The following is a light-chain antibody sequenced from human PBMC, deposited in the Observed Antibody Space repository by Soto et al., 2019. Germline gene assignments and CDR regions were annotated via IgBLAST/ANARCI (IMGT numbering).Light chain of an antibody. CDR1: QSVLYSSNNKNC. J-gene: IGKJ2*01. Sequence: DIVMTQSSDSLAVSLGERATINCKSSQSVLYSSNNKNCLAWYQQKPGQPPKLLIYWASTRESGVPDRFSGSGSGTDFTLTISSLQAEDVAVYYCQQYYSTPYTFGQGTKLEIK. CDR2: WAS. V-gene: IGKV4-1*01. CDR3: QQYYSTPYT.